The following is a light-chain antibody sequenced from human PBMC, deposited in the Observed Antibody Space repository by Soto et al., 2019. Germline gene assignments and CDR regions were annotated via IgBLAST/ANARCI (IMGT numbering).Light chain of an antibody. CDR1: QSVSSNQ. CDR2: GAS. Sequence: EIVMTQSPATLSVSPGERATLSCRASQSVSSNQLAWYQQKPGQAPSLLIYGASSGATGVPDRFSGSGSGTDFTLTISRLEPEDYAVYFCQQYGGSSTFGQGTKVDIK. CDR3: QQYGGSST. V-gene: IGKV3-20*01. J-gene: IGKJ1*01.